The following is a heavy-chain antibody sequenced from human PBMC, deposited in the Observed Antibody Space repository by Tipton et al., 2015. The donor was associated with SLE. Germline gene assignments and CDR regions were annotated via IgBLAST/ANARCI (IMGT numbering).Heavy chain of an antibody. Sequence: GLVKPSETLSLTCTVSGGSISSYYWSWIRQPPGKGLEWIGSIYYSGSTYYNPSLKSRVTISVDTSKNQFSLKLSSVTAADTAVYYCARGFEGGWGQGTLVTVSS. J-gene: IGHJ4*02. CDR1: GGSISSYY. D-gene: IGHD3-16*01. CDR2: IYYSGST. CDR3: ARGFEGG. V-gene: IGHV4-39*07.